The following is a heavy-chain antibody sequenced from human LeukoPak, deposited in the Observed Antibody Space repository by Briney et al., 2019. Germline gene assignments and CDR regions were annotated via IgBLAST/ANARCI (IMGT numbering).Heavy chain of an antibody. D-gene: IGHD3-3*01. Sequence: SETLSLTCTVSGGSISGYYWGWIRQPPGKGLEWIGSIYYSGSTYYNPSLKSRVTISVDTSKNQFSLKLSSVTAADTAVYYCARESGSDAFDIWGQGTMVTVSS. V-gene: IGHV4-39*07. CDR3: ARESGSDAFDI. J-gene: IGHJ3*02. CDR2: IYYSGST. CDR1: GGSISGYY.